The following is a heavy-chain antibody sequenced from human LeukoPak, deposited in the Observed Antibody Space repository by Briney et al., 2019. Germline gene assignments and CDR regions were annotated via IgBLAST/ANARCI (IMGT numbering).Heavy chain of an antibody. CDR3: ARERVVVPAAIRYYGMDV. V-gene: IGHV4-31*03. D-gene: IGHD2-2*01. CDR1: GGSISCGGYY. CDR2: IYYSGST. Sequence: SQTLSLTCTVSGGSISCGGYYWSWIRQHPGKGLEWIGYIYYSGSTYYNPSLKSRVTISVDTSKNQFSLKLSSVTAADTVVYYCARERVVVPAAIRYYGMDVWGQGTTVTVPS. J-gene: IGHJ6*02.